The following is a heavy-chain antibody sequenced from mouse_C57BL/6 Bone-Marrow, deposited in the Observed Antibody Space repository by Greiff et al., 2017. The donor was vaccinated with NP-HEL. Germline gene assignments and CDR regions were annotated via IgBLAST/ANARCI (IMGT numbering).Heavy chain of an antibody. D-gene: IGHD4-1*01. CDR2: INPNNGGT. CDR3: LTGTDY. V-gene: IGHV1-26*01. CDR1: GYTFTDYY. J-gene: IGHJ2*01. Sequence: EVQLQQSGPELVKPGASVKISCKASGYTFTDYYMNWVKQSHGKSLEWIGDINPNNGGTSYNQKFKGKATLTVDKSSSTAYMELRSLTSEDSAVYYCLTGTDYWGQGTTLTVSS.